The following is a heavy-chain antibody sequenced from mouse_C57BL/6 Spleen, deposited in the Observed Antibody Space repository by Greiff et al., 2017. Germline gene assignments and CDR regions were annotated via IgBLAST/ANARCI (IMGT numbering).Heavy chain of an antibody. D-gene: IGHD2-4*01. Sequence: EVQVVESGGGLVQPGGSMKLSCAASGFTFSDAWMDWVRQSPEKGLEWVAEIRNKANNHATYYAESVKGRFTISRDDSKSSVYLQMNSLRAEDTGIYYCTLADYDSLPFAYWGQGTLVTVSA. J-gene: IGHJ3*01. CDR3: TLADYDSLPFAY. CDR1: GFTFSDAW. CDR2: IRNKANNHAT. V-gene: IGHV6-6*01.